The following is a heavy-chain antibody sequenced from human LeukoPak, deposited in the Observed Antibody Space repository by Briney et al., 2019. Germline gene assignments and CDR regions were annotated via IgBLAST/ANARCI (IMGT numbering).Heavy chain of an antibody. CDR1: GFSFDKFG. V-gene: IGHV3-64*01. Sequence: GGSLRLSCVASGFSFDKFGMHWVRQAPGKGLEYVSSVSADESGKYYTKSVRGRFSISRDNSKNTMYLQLGNLRPDDMGIYYCASLDRSEIPWGPGTLVTVSS. CDR2: VSADESGK. J-gene: IGHJ5*02. D-gene: IGHD1-26*01. CDR3: ASLDRSEIP.